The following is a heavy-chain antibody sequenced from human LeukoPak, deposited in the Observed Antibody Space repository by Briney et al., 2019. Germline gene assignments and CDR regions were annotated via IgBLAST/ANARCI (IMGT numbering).Heavy chain of an antibody. V-gene: IGHV1-3*01. J-gene: IGHJ3*02. CDR3: ATNYYGSGSYENAFDI. D-gene: IGHD3-10*01. CDR1: GYSFTGYA. Sequence: ASVKVSCKASGYSFTGYAMHWVRQAPGQRLEWMGCINAGNGNTKYSQKFQGRVTITRDTSASTAYMELSSMRSEDTAVYYCATNYYGSGSYENAFDIWGQGTMVTVSS. CDR2: INAGNGNT.